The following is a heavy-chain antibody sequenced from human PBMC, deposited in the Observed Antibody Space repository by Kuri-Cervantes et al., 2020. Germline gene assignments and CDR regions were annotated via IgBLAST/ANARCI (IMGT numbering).Heavy chain of an antibody. J-gene: IGHJ6*02. V-gene: IGHV1-3*01. CDR2: INAGNGNT. CDR3: ARDRTLWFGTGYGMDV. D-gene: IGHD3-10*01. CDR1: GYTFTSYA. Sequence: ASVKVSCKASGYTFTSYAMHWVRQAPGQRLEWMGWINAGNGNTKYSQKFQGRVTITRDTSASTAYMELSRLRSDDTAVYYCARDRTLWFGTGYGMDVWGQGTTVTVSS.